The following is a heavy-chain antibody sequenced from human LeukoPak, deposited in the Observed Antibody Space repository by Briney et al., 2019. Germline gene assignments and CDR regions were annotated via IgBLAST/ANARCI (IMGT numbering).Heavy chain of an antibody. J-gene: IGHJ4*02. D-gene: IGHD3-3*01. V-gene: IGHV4-4*07. CDR1: GGSISGYY. Sequence: SETLSLTCTVSGGSISGYYWSWIRQPAGEGLEWIGRIYTSGSTNYNPSLKSRVAMSVDTSKNLFSLKLSSVTAADTAVYYCARERDFWSGFVDYWGQGTLVTVSS. CDR3: ARERDFWSGFVDY. CDR2: IYTSGST.